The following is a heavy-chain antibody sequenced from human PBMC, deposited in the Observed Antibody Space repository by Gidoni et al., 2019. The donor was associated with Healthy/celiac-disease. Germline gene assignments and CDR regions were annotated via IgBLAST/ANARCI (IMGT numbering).Heavy chain of an antibody. J-gene: IGHJ6*02. V-gene: IGHV4-34*01. D-gene: IGHD3-16*02. CDR2: INHSGST. CDR3: ARGRIGRYGMDV. CDR1: GGSFSGYY. Sequence: QVQLQQWGAGLLKPSETLSLTFAVYGGSFSGYYWSWIRQPPGKGLDWIGEINHSGSTNYNPSLKSRVTISVDTSKNQFSLKLSSVTAADTAVYYCARGRIGRYGMDVWGQGTTVTVSS.